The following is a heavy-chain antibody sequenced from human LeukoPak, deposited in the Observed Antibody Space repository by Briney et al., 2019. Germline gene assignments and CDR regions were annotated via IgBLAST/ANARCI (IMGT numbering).Heavy chain of an antibody. V-gene: IGHV3-7*01. CDR2: MNLDGREK. D-gene: IGHD5-24*01. J-gene: IGHJ3*01. CDR1: GFSFSSYW. Sequence: GGSLRLSCAASGFSFSSYWLSWVRQAPGKGLEWVANMNLDGREKYYEDSVRGRFTISRDNAKNSLYLQMNSLKVEDTAVYYCTCDLDRSDGLWGQGTMVTVSS. CDR3: TCDLDRSDGL.